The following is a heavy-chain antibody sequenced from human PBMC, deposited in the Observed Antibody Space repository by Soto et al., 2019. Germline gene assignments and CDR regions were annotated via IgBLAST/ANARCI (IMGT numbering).Heavy chain of an antibody. CDR1: GGTFSSYA. J-gene: IGHJ5*02. CDR2: IIPIFGTA. D-gene: IGHD6-13*01. V-gene: IGHV1-69*13. Sequence: SVKVSCKASGGTFSSYAISWVRQAPGQGLEWMGGIIPIFGTANYAQKIQGRVTITADESTSTAYMELSSLSSEDTAVYYCAIKPQSAYSSSWYHNWFDPWGQGTLVTVSS. CDR3: AIKPQSAYSSSWYHNWFDP.